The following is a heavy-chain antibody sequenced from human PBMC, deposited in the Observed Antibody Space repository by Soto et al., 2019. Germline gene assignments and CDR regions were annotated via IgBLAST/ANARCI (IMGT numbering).Heavy chain of an antibody. CDR1: GYSFSRYW. D-gene: IGHD1-26*01. J-gene: IGHJ6*02. CDR3: ARRRGSGSDYYYNYGMGV. Sequence: PWESLKISCKGSGYSFSRYWIGWVRQMPGKGLEWMGIIYPGDSDIRYSPSFQGQVTISADTSISTAYLQWSSLKASDTAIYYCARRRGSGSDYYYNYGMGVWGQGTTVTVSS. V-gene: IGHV5-51*01. CDR2: IYPGDSDI.